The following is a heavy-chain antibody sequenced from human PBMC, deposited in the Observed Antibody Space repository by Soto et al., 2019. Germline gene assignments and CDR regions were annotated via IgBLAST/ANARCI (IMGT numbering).Heavy chain of an antibody. D-gene: IGHD3-16*01. CDR3: AKEGGPGRTGGATRYRYDC. J-gene: IGHJ4*02. CDR2: ISYDGSTD. CDR1: GFAFSTYG. Sequence: QVQLVESGGGVVQPGGSLRLSCAPSGFAFSTYGMHWVPQAPAKGQEWLAVISYDGSTDYYENSVKGRFTISRDNPKNTLYLQMNSLRPDDTAVYFCAKEGGPGRTGGATRYRYDCWGQGTLVTVYS. V-gene: IGHV3-30*18.